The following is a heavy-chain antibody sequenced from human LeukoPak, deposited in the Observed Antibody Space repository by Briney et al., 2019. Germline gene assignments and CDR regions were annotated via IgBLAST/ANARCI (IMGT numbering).Heavy chain of an antibody. CDR2: IYYSGST. CDR1: GGSISSYY. V-gene: IGHV4-59*01. J-gene: IGHJ5*02. Sequence: SETLSLTCTVSGGSISSYYWSWIRQPPGKGLEWIGYIYYSGSTNYNPSLKSRVTISVDTSKNQFSLKLSSVTAADTAVYYCAREITMVRGVIVHNWFGPWGQGTLVTVSS. CDR3: AREITMVRGVIVHNWFGP. D-gene: IGHD3-10*01.